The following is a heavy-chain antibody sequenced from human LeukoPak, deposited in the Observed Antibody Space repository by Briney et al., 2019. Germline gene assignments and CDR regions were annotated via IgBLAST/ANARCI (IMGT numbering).Heavy chain of an antibody. CDR1: GGTFISYA. D-gene: IGHD3-16*01. J-gene: IGHJ4*02. CDR2: IIPILGIA. CDR3: ARGGGGDY. V-gene: IGHV1-69*04. Sequence: SVKVSCKASGGTFISYAISWVRQAPGQGLEWMGRIIPILGIANYAQKFQGRVTLTADKSTSTAYMELSSLRSEDTAVYYCARGGGGDYWGQGTLVTVSS.